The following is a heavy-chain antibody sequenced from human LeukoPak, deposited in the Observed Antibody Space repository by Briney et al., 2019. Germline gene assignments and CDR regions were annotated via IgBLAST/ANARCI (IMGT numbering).Heavy chain of an antibody. J-gene: IGHJ4*02. Sequence: GGSLRLSCAASGFTFSSYAMHWVRQAPGKGLVWVSRINSDGSTTNYADSVKGRFTISRDNAKNTLYLQMNSLRAEDTAVYYCASYFRCSGATCYTNYWGQGTLVTVSS. CDR3: ASYFRCSGATCYTNY. D-gene: IGHD2-2*02. CDR2: INSDGSTT. CDR1: GFTFSSYA. V-gene: IGHV3-74*01.